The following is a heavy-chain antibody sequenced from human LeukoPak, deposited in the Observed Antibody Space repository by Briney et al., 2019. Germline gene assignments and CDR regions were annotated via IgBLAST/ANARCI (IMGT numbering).Heavy chain of an antibody. D-gene: IGHD3-3*01. CDR2: INPSGGST. CDR3: ARDFVDSLRFLEWFDLAFDY. CDR1: GYTFTSYY. V-gene: IGHV1-46*01. J-gene: IGHJ4*02. Sequence: ASVKVSCKASGYTFTSYYMHWVRQAPGQGRERVGIINPSGGSTSYAQKFQGRVTMTRDTSTSTVYMELSSLRSEDTAVYYCARDFVDSLRFLEWFDLAFDYWGQGTLVTVSS.